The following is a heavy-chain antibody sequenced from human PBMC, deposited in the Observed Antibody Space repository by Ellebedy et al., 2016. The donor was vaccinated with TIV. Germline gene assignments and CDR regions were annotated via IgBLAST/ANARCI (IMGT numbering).Heavy chain of an antibody. CDR1: GGSISSGDYY. CDR3: ARVSVSDSKPYYYYYYGMDV. V-gene: IGHV4-30-4*01. D-gene: IGHD2/OR15-2a*01. Sequence: SETLSLTXTVSGGSISSGDYYWSWIRQPPGKGLEWIGYIYYSGSTYYNPSLKSRVTISVDTSKNQFSLKLSSVTAADTAVYYCARVSVSDSKPYYYYYYGMDVWGQGTTVTVSS. J-gene: IGHJ6*02. CDR2: IYYSGST.